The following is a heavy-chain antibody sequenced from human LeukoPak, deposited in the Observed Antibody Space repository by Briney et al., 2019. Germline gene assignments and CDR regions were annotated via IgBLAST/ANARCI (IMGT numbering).Heavy chain of an antibody. V-gene: IGHV4-4*07. Sequence: SETLSLTCTVSGGSISSYYWSWIRQTAGKGLEWIGRIYTSGSTNYNPSLKSRVTMSVDTSKNQFSLKLSSVTAADTAVYYCARELVVVPAAIGTLYNWFDPWGQGTLVTVSS. J-gene: IGHJ5*02. CDR3: ARELVVVPAAIGTLYNWFDP. CDR2: IYTSGST. CDR1: GGSISSYY. D-gene: IGHD2-2*01.